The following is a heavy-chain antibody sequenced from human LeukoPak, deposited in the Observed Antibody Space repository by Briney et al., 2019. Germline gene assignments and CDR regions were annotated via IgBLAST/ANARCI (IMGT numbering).Heavy chain of an antibody. Sequence: SETLSLTCTVSGGSISSSSYYWGWIRQPPGKGLEWIGSIYYSGSTYYNPSLKSRVTISVDTSKNQFSLKLSSVTAADTAVYYCARHPPDLLTTMTEFDYWGQGTLVTVSS. CDR1: GGSISSSSYY. J-gene: IGHJ4*02. CDR3: ARHPPDLLTTMTEFDY. D-gene: IGHD4-17*01. V-gene: IGHV4-39*01. CDR2: IYYSGST.